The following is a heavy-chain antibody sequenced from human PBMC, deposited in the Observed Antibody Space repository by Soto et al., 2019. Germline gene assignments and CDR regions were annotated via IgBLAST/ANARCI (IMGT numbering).Heavy chain of an antibody. Sequence: QVQLVESGGGLVKPGGSLRLSCAASGFTFSDYYMSWIRQAPGKGLEWVSYISSSSSYTNYADSVKGRFTISRDNAKNSLYLQMNSLRAEDTAVYYCARDLFPAIVFGEVCYFDYWGQGTMVTVSS. CDR3: ARDLFPAIVFGEVCYFDY. CDR1: GFTFSDYY. CDR2: ISSSSSYT. D-gene: IGHD3-10*02. V-gene: IGHV3-11*06. J-gene: IGHJ4*02.